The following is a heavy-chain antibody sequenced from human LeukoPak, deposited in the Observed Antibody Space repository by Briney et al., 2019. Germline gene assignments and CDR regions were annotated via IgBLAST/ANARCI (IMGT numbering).Heavy chain of an antibody. D-gene: IGHD3-22*01. Sequence: SGTLSLTCTVSGGSISSSSYYWGWIRQPPGKGLEWIGSIFYSGSTYYNPSLESRVTISVDTSKNQFSLKLSSVTAADTAVYYCARQFYYDSGGSHYWGQGTLVTVSS. CDR1: GGSISSSSYY. CDR3: ARQFYYDSGGSHY. CDR2: IFYSGST. J-gene: IGHJ4*02. V-gene: IGHV4-39*01.